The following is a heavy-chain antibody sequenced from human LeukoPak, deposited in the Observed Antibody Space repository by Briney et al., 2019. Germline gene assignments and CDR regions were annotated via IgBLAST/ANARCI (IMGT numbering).Heavy chain of an antibody. J-gene: IGHJ6*03. CDR3: ARGTTVTTGAFYYYYYMDV. CDR2: INWIGGST. CDR1: GFTFDDYG. V-gene: IGHV3-20*04. Sequence: GGSLRLSCAASGFTFDDYGMSWVRQAPGKGLEWVSGINWIGGSTGYADSVKGRFTISRDNAKNSLYLQMNSLRAEDTALYYCARGTTVTTGAFYYYYYMDVWGKGTTVTISS. D-gene: IGHD4-17*01.